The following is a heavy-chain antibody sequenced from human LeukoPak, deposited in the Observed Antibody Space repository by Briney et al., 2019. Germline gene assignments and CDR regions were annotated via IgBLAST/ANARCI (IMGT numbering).Heavy chain of an antibody. D-gene: IGHD3-10*01. CDR3: ARETIMVRGRRLSYYFDY. J-gene: IGHJ4*02. CDR2: INHSGST. V-gene: IGHV4-34*01. CDR1: GESFSGYY. Sequence: SETLSLTCAVYGESFSGYYWSWIRQPPGKGLEWIGEINHSGSTNYNPSLKSRVTISVDTSKNQFSLKLSSVTAADTAVYYCARETIMVRGRRLSYYFDYWGQGTLVTVSS.